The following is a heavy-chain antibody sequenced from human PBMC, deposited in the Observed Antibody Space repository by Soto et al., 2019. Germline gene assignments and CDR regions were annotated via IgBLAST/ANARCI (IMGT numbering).Heavy chain of an antibody. J-gene: IGHJ5*02. V-gene: IGHV4-31*03. CDR3: ARGYCRGGSCYSGRRFPNWFDP. CDR1: GGSISSGGYY. D-gene: IGHD2-15*01. Sequence: SETLSLTCTVSGGSISSGGYYWSWIRQHPGKGLEWIGYIYYSGSTYYNPSLKSRVTISVDTSKNQFSLKLSSVTAADTAVYYCARGYCRGGSCYSGRRFPNWFDPWGQGTLVTVSS. CDR2: IYYSGST.